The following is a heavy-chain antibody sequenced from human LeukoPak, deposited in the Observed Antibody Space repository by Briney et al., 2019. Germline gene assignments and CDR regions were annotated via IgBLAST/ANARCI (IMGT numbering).Heavy chain of an antibody. CDR2: ITGSGGST. Sequence: GGSLRLSYAASGFDFSSYAVSWVRQAPGKGLEWVSAITGSGGSTYYADSVKGRFTVSRDNPRNTLYLQMNSLRAEDTAVYYCGKDEQGFGMQTSHWGQGTLVTVSS. CDR1: GFDFSSYA. CDR3: GKDEQGFGMQTSH. J-gene: IGHJ4*02. V-gene: IGHV3-23*01. D-gene: IGHD1-14*01.